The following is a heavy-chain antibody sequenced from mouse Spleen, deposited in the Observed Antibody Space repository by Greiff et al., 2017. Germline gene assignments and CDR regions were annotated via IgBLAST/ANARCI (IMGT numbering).Heavy chain of an antibody. CDR1: GFTFSSYA. CDR2: ISSGGSYT. J-gene: IGHJ2*01. V-gene: IGHV5-9-4*01. CDR3: ARLGVYFDY. Sequence: VQLKESGGGLVKPGGSLKLSCAASGFTFSSYAMSWVRQSPEKRLEWVAEISSGGSYTYYPDTVTGRFTISRDNAKNTLYLEMSSLRSEDTAMYYCARLGVYFDYWGQGTTLTVSS.